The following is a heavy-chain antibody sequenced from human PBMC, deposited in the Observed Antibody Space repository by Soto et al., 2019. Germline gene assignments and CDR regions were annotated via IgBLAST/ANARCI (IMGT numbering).Heavy chain of an antibody. V-gene: IGHV4-34*01. CDR1: GGSFSGYY. CDR3: ARGRRGRYCSGGSCFPPGNYYYYYMDV. Sequence: QVQLQQWGAGLLKPSETLSLTCAVYGGSFSGYYWSWIRQPPGKGLEWIGEINHSGSTNYKPSLTSRVTISVDTSKNQFSLKLSSVTAADTAVYYGARGRRGRYCSGGSCFPPGNYYYYYMDVWGKGTTVTVSS. D-gene: IGHD2-15*01. CDR2: INHSGST. J-gene: IGHJ6*03.